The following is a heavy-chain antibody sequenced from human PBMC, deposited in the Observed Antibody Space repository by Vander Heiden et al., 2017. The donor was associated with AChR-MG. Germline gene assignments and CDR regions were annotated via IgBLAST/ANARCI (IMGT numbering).Heavy chain of an antibody. D-gene: IGHD2-2*02. CDR3: ARGPGRYYCSSTSCYTPPLRH. J-gene: IGHJ1*01. CDR2: INHSGST. Sequence: QVQLQQWGAGLLKPSETLSLTCAVYGGSFRGYYWSWIRQPPGKGLEWIREINHSGSTNYNPSLKSRVTISGDTSKNQVSLKLGFVTAADTAVYYCARGPGRYYCSSTSCYTPPLRHWGQGTLVTVSS. V-gene: IGHV4-34*01. CDR1: GGSFRGYY.